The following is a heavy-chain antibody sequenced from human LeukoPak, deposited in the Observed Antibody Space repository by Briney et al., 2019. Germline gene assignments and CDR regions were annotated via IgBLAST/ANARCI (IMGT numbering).Heavy chain of an antibody. J-gene: IGHJ5*02. CDR2: IYTSGST. D-gene: IGHD3-10*01. CDR1: GGSISSYY. CDR3: ARGGYYGSGNDFRFDP. Sequence: SETLSPTCTVSGGSISSYYWSWIRQPAGKGLEWIGRIYTSGSTNYNPSLKSRVTMSVDTSKNQFSLKLSSVTAADTAVYYCARGGYYGSGNDFRFDPWGQGTLVTVSS. V-gene: IGHV4-4*07.